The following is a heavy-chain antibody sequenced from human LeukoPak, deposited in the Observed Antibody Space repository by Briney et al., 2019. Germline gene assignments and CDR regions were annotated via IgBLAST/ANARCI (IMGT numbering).Heavy chain of an antibody. CDR3: ARALDYDILTGYSPRTNWFDP. V-gene: IGHV6-1*01. D-gene: IGHD3-9*01. CDR1: GDSVSSNSVT. CDR2: TYYRSTWYN. J-gene: IGHJ5*02. Sequence: SQTLSLTCAISGDSVSSNSVTWNWIRQSPSRGLEWLGRTYYRSTWYNDYAVSVRGRITVNPDTSKNQFSLHLNSVTPEDTAVYYCARALDYDILTGYSPRTNWFDPWGQGTLVTVSS.